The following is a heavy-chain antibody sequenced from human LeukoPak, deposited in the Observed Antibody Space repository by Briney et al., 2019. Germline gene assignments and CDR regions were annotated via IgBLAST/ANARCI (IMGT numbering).Heavy chain of an antibody. CDR2: IYSGGST. CDR1: GFTVSSNY. Sequence: GGSLRLSCAASGFTVSSNYMSWVRQAPGKGLEWVSVIYSGGSTYYADSVKGRFTISRDNSKNTLYLQMNSLRAEDTAVYYCAQHGSGSYYDAFDIWGQGTMVTVSS. J-gene: IGHJ3*02. D-gene: IGHD3-10*01. V-gene: IGHV3-53*01. CDR3: AQHGSGSYYDAFDI.